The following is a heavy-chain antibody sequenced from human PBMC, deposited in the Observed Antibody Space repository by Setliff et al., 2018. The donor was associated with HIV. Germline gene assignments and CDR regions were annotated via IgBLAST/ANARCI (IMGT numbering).Heavy chain of an antibody. Sequence: SETLSLTCTVSGGSISSYYWSWIRQPPGKGLEWIGYIYPSGSTNYNPSLKSRVTISVDTSKNQFSLKLSSVTAADTAAYYCASLYCSSTNCYDAFDIWGQGTMVTVSS. CDR2: IYPSGST. CDR3: ASLYCSSTNCYDAFDI. CDR1: GGSISSYY. D-gene: IGHD2-2*01. J-gene: IGHJ3*02. V-gene: IGHV4-4*09.